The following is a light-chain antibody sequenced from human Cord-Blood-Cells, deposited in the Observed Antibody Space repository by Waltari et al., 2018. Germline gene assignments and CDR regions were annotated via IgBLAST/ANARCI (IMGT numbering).Light chain of an antibody. CDR2: EVS. CDR1: SSDVGGYNH. CDR3: SSYTSSSTVV. V-gene: IGLV2-14*01. J-gene: IGLJ2*01. Sequence: QSALTQPTSVSGSPGQSITISCPGTSSDVGGYNHVSWYQQHPGKAPKLMIYEVSNRTSGVSNRFSGSKSGNTASLTISGLQAEDEADYYCSSYTSSSTVVFGGGTKLTVL.